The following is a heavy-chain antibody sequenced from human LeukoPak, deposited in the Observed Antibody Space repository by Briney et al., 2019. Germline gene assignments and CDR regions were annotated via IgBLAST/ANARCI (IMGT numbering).Heavy chain of an antibody. J-gene: IGHJ4*02. CDR2: INPSGGST. CDR3: ARVSWPRAFRD. D-gene: IGHD5-12*01. V-gene: IGHV1-46*01. CDR1: GYTFTSYY. Sequence: GASVEVSCKASGYTFTSYYMHWVRQAPGQGLEWMGIINPSGGSTSYAQKFQGRVTMTRDTSTSTVYMELSSLRSEDTAVYYCARVSWPRAFRDWGQGTLVTVSS.